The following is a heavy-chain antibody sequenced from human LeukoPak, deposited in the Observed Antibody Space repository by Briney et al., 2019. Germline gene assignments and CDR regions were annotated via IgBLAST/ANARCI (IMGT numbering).Heavy chain of an antibody. CDR1: GYSFTSYW. J-gene: IGHJ6*02. CDR3: ARPGMGSSGYYASPYDYYYGMDV. Sequence: GESLKISCKGSGYSFTSYWIGWVRQMPGKGLEWMGIIYPGDSDTRYSPSFQGQVPISADKSISTAYLQWSSLKASDTAMYYCARPGMGSSGYYASPYDYYYGMDVWGQGTTVTVSS. D-gene: IGHD3-22*01. CDR2: IYPGDSDT. V-gene: IGHV5-51*01.